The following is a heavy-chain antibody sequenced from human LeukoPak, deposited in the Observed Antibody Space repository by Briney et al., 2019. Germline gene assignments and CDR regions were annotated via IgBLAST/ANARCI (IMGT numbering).Heavy chain of an antibody. CDR3: AKFFAVATITLAS. CDR2: ISGSGGST. CDR1: GFTFSSYA. J-gene: IGHJ4*02. D-gene: IGHD5-12*01. V-gene: IGHV3-23*01. Sequence: PGGSLRLSCAASGFTFSSYAMSWVRQAPVKGLEWGSAISGSGGSTYYADSVKGRFTISRDNSKNTLYLQMNSLRAADTAVYYCAKFFAVATITLASWGKGTLVTVSS.